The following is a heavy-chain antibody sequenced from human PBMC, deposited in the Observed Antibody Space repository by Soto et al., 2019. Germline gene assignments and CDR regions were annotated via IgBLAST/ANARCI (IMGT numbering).Heavy chain of an antibody. CDR2: IIPTFGTA. J-gene: IGHJ4*02. CDR3: ARGAIYCSSTSCYLGRGYYFDY. Sequence: ASVKVSCKASGGTFSSYAISWVRHAPGQGXEWMGGIIPTFGTANYAQKFQGRVTITADESTSTAYMELSSLRSGDTAVYYCARGAIYCSSTSCYLGRGYYFDYWGQGTLVSVSS. CDR1: GGTFSSYA. V-gene: IGHV1-69*13. D-gene: IGHD2-2*01.